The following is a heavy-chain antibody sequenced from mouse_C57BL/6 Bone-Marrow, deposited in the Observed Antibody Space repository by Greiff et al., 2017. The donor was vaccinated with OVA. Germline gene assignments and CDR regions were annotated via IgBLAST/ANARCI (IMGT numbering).Heavy chain of an antibody. V-gene: IGHV1-66*01. Sequence: VKLMESGPELVKPGASVKISCKASGYSFTSYYIHWVKQRPGQGLEWIGWIYPGSGNTKYNEKFKGKATLTADTSSSTAYMQLSSLTSEDSAVYYCARGDAMDYWGQGTSVTVSS. CDR1: GYSFTSYY. CDR2: IYPGSGNT. CDR3: ARGDAMDY. J-gene: IGHJ4*01.